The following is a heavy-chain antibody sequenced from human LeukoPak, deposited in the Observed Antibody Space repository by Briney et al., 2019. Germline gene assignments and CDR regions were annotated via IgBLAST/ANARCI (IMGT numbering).Heavy chain of an antibody. J-gene: IGHJ3*02. CDR3: ARGHDSSGYYLAFDI. V-gene: IGHV4-31*03. D-gene: IGHD3-22*01. Sequence: SETLSLTCTVSGGSISSGGYYWSWIRQHPGKGLEWIGYIYYSGSTYYNPSLKSRVTISVDTSKNQFSLKLSSVTAADTAVYYCARGHDSSGYYLAFDIWGQGTMVTVSS. CDR1: GGSISSGGYY. CDR2: IYYSGST.